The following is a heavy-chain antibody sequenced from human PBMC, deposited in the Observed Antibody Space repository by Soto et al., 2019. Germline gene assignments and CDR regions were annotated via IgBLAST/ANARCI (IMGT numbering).Heavy chain of an antibody. CDR3: ARDRMAAAGTPYYYGMDV. CDR1: GYTFTSYG. D-gene: IGHD6-13*01. J-gene: IGHJ6*02. Sequence: ASVKVSCKASGYTFTSYGISWVRQAPGQGLEWMGWINPNSGGTNYAQKFQGWVTMTRDTSISTAYMELSRLRSDDTAVYYCARDRMAAAGTPYYYGMDVWGQGTTVTVSS. V-gene: IGHV1-2*04. CDR2: INPNSGGT.